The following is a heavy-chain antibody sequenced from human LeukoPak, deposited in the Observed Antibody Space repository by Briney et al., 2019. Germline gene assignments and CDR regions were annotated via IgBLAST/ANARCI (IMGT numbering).Heavy chain of an antibody. V-gene: IGHV3-43*02. Sequence: GGSLRLSCAASGFTFDDYAMHWVRQAPGKGLEWVSLISGDGGSTYYADSVKGRFTISRDNSKNSLYLQMNSLRTGDTALYYCAKDPDMVAPGYWGQGTLVTVSS. CDR3: AKDPDMVAPGY. CDR2: ISGDGGST. J-gene: IGHJ4*02. D-gene: IGHD5-12*01. CDR1: GFTFDDYA.